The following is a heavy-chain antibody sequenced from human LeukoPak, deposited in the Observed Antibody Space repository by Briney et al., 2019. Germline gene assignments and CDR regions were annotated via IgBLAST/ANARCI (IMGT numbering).Heavy chain of an antibody. CDR1: GSIFSSYA. J-gene: IGHJ4*02. V-gene: IGHV3-23*01. Sequence: GGSLRLSCAVSGSIFSSYAMSWVRQAPGKGLEWVSVISGSGGLTYYADSVKGRFSISRDNSKNTLYLQMNSLRADDTAVYYCARDLRRDCSTTTCYAFDYWGQGTLVTVSS. CDR3: ARDLRRDCSTTTCYAFDY. D-gene: IGHD2-2*01. CDR2: ISGSGGLT.